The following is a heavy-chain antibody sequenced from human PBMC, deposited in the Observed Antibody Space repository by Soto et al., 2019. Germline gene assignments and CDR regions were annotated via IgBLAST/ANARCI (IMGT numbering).Heavy chain of an antibody. V-gene: IGHV3-53*01. CDR2: ISDGGGKV. Sequence: GGSLRLSCAASGFTVSSNYMSWVRQAPGKGLEWVAMISDGGGKVDYADAVKGRFTDSRDNYRDFVYLEISSLTGDDAAVYYCAKDFERSAFDHWGQGTPVTVSS. J-gene: IGHJ4*02. CDR3: AKDFERSAFDH. CDR1: GFTVSSNY. D-gene: IGHD3-3*01.